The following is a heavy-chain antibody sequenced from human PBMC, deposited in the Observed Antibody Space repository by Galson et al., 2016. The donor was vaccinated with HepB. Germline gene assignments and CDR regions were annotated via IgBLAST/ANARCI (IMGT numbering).Heavy chain of an antibody. CDR3: VRGGRHCSGGRCYPNWFDP. J-gene: IGHJ5*02. V-gene: IGHV1-46*01. CDR1: GYTFTSYY. D-gene: IGHD2-15*01. Sequence: SVKVSCKASGYTFTSYYMHWVRQAPGQGLEWMGIINPSGGITTYAQKFQGRVTMTRDTSTSTVYMELSSLGSEDTAVYYCVRGGRHCSGGRCYPNWFDPWGQGTLVTVSS. CDR2: INPSGGIT.